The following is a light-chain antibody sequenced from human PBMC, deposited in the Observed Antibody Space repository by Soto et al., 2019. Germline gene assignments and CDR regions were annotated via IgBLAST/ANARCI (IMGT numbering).Light chain of an antibody. CDR3: QQYNNWLWT. Sequence: EIVMTQSPATLSVSPGERATLSCRASQSVNSNLAWYQQKPGQAPRLLIYGASTRATGIPARFGGSGSGTEFTLTISSLQSEDFAVYYCQQYNNWLWTFGQGTKVEIK. CDR1: QSVNSN. CDR2: GAS. J-gene: IGKJ1*01. V-gene: IGKV3-15*01.